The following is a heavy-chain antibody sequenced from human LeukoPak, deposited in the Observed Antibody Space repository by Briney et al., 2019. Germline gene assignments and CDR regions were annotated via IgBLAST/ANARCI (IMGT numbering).Heavy chain of an antibody. V-gene: IGHV1-8*01. Sequence: ASVKVSCKASGYTFTSYDINWVRQATGQGLEWMGWMNPNSGKTGYAQKFQGRVTMTRNTSISTAYMQLSSLRSEDTAVYYCARGPQVLLWFGATLTYRRDYYFDYWGQGTLVTVSS. CDR3: ARGPQVLLWFGATLTYRRDYYFDY. CDR1: GYTFTSYD. D-gene: IGHD3-10*01. CDR2: MNPNSGKT. J-gene: IGHJ4*02.